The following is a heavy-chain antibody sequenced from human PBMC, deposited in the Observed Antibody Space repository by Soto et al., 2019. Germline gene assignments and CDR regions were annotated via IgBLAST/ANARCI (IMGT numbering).Heavy chain of an antibody. CDR3: AKDGSYSDSPTESDS. D-gene: IGHD3-16*01. CDR1: EFTFSSYG. J-gene: IGHJ4*02. V-gene: IGHV3-23*01. Sequence: GWSLRLSCAAFEFTFSSYGMSWVRQAPGKGLEWVSGISGGGGNTFYAASVKGRFPISRDNYKNTVYLQMNSLRAEDTAVYYCAKDGSYSDSPTESDSWGQGILVTVSS. CDR2: ISGGGGNT.